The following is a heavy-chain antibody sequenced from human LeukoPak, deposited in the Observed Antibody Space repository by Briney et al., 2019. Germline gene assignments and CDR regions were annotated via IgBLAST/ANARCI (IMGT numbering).Heavy chain of an antibody. CDR2: ISAYNGNT. CDR1: GYTFTSYG. D-gene: IGHD2-15*01. Sequence: ASVKVSCMASGYTFTSYGISWVRQAPGQGLEWMGWISAYNGNTNYAQKLQGRVTMTTDTSTSTTYMELRSLRSDDTAVYYCASLQGYCSGGSCYQFDYWGQGTLVTVSS. CDR3: ASLQGYCSGGSCYQFDY. V-gene: IGHV1-18*01. J-gene: IGHJ4*02.